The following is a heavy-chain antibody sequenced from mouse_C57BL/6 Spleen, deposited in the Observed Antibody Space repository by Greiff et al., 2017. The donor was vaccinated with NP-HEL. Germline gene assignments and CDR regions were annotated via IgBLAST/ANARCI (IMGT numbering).Heavy chain of an antibody. D-gene: IGHD2-4*01. CDR3: ARNYDYSLDY. CDR2: IYPSDSET. Sequence: QVQLQQPGAELVRPGSSVKLSCKASGYTFTSYWMDWVKQRPGQGLEWIGNIYPSDSETHYNQKFKDKATLTVDKSSSTAYMQLSSLTSEDSAGYYCARNYDYSLDYWGHGTTLTVSS. CDR1: GYTFTSYW. V-gene: IGHV1-61*01. J-gene: IGHJ2*01.